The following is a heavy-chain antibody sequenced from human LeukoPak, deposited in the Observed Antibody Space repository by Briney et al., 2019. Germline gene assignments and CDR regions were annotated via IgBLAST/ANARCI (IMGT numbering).Heavy chain of an antibody. D-gene: IGHD1-26*01. J-gene: IGHJ4*02. V-gene: IGHV4-59*08. CDR1: GGSFSGYY. CDR3: ARLRGGSYEPEYYFDY. CDR2: IYYSGST. Sequence: PSETLSLTCAVYGGSFSGYYWSWIRQPPGKGLEWIGYIYYSGSTNYNPSLKSRVTISVDTSKNQFSLKLSSVTAADTAVYYCARLRGGSYEPEYYFDYWGQGTLVTVSS.